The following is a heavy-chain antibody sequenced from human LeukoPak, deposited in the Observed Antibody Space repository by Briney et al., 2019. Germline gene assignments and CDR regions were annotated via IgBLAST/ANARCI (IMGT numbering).Heavy chain of an antibody. Sequence: SETLSLTCTVSGGSISSNYWSWIRQPPGKGLEWIGYIYYSGSTNYNPSLKSRVTISVDTSKNQFSLKLSSVTAADTAVYYCARESYSSSWYYGNWFDPWGQGTLVTVSS. D-gene: IGHD6-13*01. CDR2: IYYSGST. CDR1: GGSISSNY. V-gene: IGHV4-59*01. J-gene: IGHJ5*02. CDR3: ARESYSSSWYYGNWFDP.